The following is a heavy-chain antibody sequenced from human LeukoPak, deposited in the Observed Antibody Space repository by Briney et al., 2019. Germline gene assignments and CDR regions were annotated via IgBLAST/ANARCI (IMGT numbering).Heavy chain of an antibody. CDR1: GFTFSSYW. V-gene: IGHV3-7*01. Sequence: GGSLRLSCAASGFTFSSYWMSWVRQAPGKGLEWVANIKQDGSEKYYVDSVKGRFTISRDNAKNSLYLQMNSLRAEDTAVYYCAGARDYDFWSGYYKSGYFDYWGQGTLVTVSS. D-gene: IGHD3-3*01. CDR2: IKQDGSEK. CDR3: AGARDYDFWSGYYKSGYFDY. J-gene: IGHJ4*02.